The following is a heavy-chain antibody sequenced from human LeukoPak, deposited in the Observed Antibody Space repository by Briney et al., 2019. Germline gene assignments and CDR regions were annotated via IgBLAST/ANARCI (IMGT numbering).Heavy chain of an antibody. CDR1: GGTFSSYA. J-gene: IGHJ1*01. CDR3: ARAHVAAAGPAAEYFQH. Sequence: SVKVSCKASGGTFSSYAISWVRQAPGQGLEWMGGIIPIFGTANYAQKFQGRVTITADKSTSTAYMELSSLRSEDTAVYYCARAHVAAAGPAAEYFQHWGQGTPVTVSS. D-gene: IGHD6-13*01. V-gene: IGHV1-69*06. CDR2: IIPIFGTA.